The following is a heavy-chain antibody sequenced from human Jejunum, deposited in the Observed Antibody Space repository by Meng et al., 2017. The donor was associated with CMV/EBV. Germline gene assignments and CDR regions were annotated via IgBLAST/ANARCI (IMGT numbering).Heavy chain of an antibody. CDR1: FT. J-gene: IGHJ6*02. CDR3: ARVGPYYDFWSGFLVGAMDV. V-gene: IGHV3-21*01. Sequence: FTMNWVRKAPGKGLEWVSSISSSSSFIYYADSVKGRFTISRDNAKNSLYLQMNSLSAEDTAVYYCARVGPYYDFWSGFLVGAMDVWGQGTTVTVSS. D-gene: IGHD3-3*01. CDR2: ISSSSSFI.